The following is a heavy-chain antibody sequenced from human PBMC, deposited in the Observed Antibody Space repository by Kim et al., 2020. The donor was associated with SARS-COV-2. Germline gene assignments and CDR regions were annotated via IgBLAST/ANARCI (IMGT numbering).Heavy chain of an antibody. Sequence: TYYVDSVKGRFTISRDNSKSTLYLQMNNLRAEDTAVYYCAKGYRNGYDYWGQGTLVTVSS. CDR3: AKGYRNGYDY. CDR2: T. V-gene: IGHV3-23*01. D-gene: IGHD3-22*01. J-gene: IGHJ4*02.